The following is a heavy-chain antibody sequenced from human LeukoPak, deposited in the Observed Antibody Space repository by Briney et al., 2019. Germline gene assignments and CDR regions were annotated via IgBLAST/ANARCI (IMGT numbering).Heavy chain of an antibody. D-gene: IGHD6-19*01. CDR3: ARTGPIAVAGRRGETEYFQH. J-gene: IGHJ1*01. Sequence: SVKVSCKASGGTFSSYAISWVRQAPGQGLEWMGGIIPIFGTANYAQKFQGRVTITADKSTSTAYMELSSLRSEDTAVYCCARTGPIAVAGRRGETEYFQHWGQGTLVTVSS. V-gene: IGHV1-69*06. CDR1: GGTFSSYA. CDR2: IIPIFGTA.